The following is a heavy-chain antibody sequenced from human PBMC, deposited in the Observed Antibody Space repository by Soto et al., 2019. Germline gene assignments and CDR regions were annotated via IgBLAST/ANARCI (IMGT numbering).Heavy chain of an antibody. V-gene: IGHV4-4*02. CDR1: GGSISSSHW. CDR2: ISHSGTS. J-gene: IGHJ3*01. Sequence: QVQLQESGPGLVKPSGTLSLTCAVSGGSISSSHWWTWVRPSPGKGLEYIGEISHSGTSNSNPSLKSRVTLSVDKSKNHFSLTLTSVTAADTAVYYCARVVLTITRGAFDAWGQGTLVIVSS. CDR3: ARVVLTITRGAFDA. D-gene: IGHD3-9*01.